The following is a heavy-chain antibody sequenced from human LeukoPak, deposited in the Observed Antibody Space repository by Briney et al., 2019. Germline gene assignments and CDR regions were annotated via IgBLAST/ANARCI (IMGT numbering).Heavy chain of an antibody. CDR3: ARGWGYYDSSCYYPI. J-gene: IGHJ3*02. V-gene: IGHV3-21*01. CDR2: ISSSSSYI. D-gene: IGHD3-22*01. Sequence: GGSLRLSCAASGFTFSSYSMNWVRQAPVKALEWVSSISSSSSYIYYADSVKGRFTISRDNAKNSLYLQMNSLRAEDTAVYYCARGWGYYDSSCYYPIWGQGTMVTVSS. CDR1: GFTFSSYS.